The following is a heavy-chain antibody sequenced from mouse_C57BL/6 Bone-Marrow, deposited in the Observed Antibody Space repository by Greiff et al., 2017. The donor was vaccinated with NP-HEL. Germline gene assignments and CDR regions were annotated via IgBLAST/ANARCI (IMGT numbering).Heavy chain of an antibody. D-gene: IGHD1-1*01. J-gene: IGHJ4*01. CDR1: GYTFTSYG. Sequence: VKLLESGAELARPGASVKLSCKASGYTFTSYGISWVKQRTGQGLEWIGEIYPRSGNTYYNEKFKGKATLTADKSSSTAYMELRSLTSEDSAVYFCARSTPYYYGSTYYAMDYWGQGTSVTVSS. CDR3: ARSTPYYYGSTYYAMDY. CDR2: IYPRSGNT. V-gene: IGHV1-81*01.